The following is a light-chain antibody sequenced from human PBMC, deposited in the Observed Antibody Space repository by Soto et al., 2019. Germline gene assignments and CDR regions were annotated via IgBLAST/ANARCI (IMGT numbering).Light chain of an antibody. CDR2: WAS. CDR3: QQYYSTPLT. Sequence: DIVMTQPPDSLAVSLGERATINCKSSQSVLYSSNNKNYLAWYQQKPGQPPKLLIYWASTRESGVPDRFSGSGSGTDLTLTISSLQAEDVAVYYCQQYYSTPLTFGGGTKVDIK. V-gene: IGKV4-1*01. CDR1: QSVLYSSNNKNY. J-gene: IGKJ4*01.